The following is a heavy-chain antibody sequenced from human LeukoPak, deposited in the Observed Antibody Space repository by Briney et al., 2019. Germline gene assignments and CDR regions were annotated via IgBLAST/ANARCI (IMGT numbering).Heavy chain of an antibody. D-gene: IGHD3-3*01. Sequence: ASVKVSCEASGYTFTGYYMHWVRQAPGQGLEWMGRINPNSGGTNYAQKFQGRVTMTRDTSISTAYMELSRLRSDDTAVYYCARGRRAERITIFGVAIDYWGQGTLVTVSS. CDR1: GYTFTGYY. V-gene: IGHV1-2*06. J-gene: IGHJ4*02. CDR3: ARGRRAERITIFGVAIDY. CDR2: INPNSGGT.